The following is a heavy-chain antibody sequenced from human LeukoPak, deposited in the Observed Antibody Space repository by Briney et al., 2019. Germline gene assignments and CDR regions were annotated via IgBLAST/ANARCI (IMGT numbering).Heavy chain of an antibody. J-gene: IGHJ6*02. CDR1: GGTFSSYA. D-gene: IGHD2-2*01. Sequence: SVKVSCEASGGTFSSYAISWVRQAPGQGLEWMGGIIPIFGTANYAQKFQGRVTITADESTSTAYMELSSLRSEDTAVYYCARDEYQLLYYYYGMDVWGQGTTVTVSS. CDR2: IIPIFGTA. V-gene: IGHV1-69*13. CDR3: ARDEYQLLYYYYGMDV.